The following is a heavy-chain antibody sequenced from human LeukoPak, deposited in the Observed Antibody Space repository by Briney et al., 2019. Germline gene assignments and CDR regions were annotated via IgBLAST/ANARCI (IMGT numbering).Heavy chain of an antibody. J-gene: IGHJ3*02. D-gene: IGHD3-22*01. Sequence: GGSLRLPCAASGFTFSSYGMHWVRQAPGKGLEWVAVISYDGSNKYYADSVKGRFTISRDNSKNTLYLQMISLRAEDTAVYYCARDRWYYYDSSDYYHDAFDIWGQGTMVTVSS. V-gene: IGHV3-30*03. CDR3: ARDRWYYYDSSDYYHDAFDI. CDR2: ISYDGSNK. CDR1: GFTFSSYG.